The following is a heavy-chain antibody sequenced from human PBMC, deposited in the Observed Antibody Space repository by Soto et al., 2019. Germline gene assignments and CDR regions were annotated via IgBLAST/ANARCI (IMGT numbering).Heavy chain of an antibody. Sequence: QIQLVQSGAEVKKPGASVKVSCKASGYTFSSYNITWVRQAPGQGLEWMGWISAYNGNKNYAQNLQGRVTVTTDPATSTAYMELRSLRSDDTAVYYCARDLPPVDSWGQGTLVTVSS. CDR2: ISAYNGNK. CDR3: ARDLPPVDS. CDR1: GYTFSSYN. J-gene: IGHJ4*02. V-gene: IGHV1-18*01.